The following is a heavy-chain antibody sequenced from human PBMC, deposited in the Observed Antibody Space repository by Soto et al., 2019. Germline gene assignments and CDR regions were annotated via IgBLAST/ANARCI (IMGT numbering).Heavy chain of an antibody. J-gene: IGHJ4*02. CDR2: INHSGST. V-gene: IGHV4-34*01. Sequence: QVQLQQWGAGLLKPSETLSLTCAVYGGSFSGYYWSWIRQPPGKGLEWIGEINHSGSTNYNPSLTSRVTISVDTSKNQFSLKLSSVTAADTAVYYCARRRVGARYYFDYWGQGTLVTVSS. CDR3: ARRRVGARYYFDY. CDR1: GGSFSGYY. D-gene: IGHD1-26*01.